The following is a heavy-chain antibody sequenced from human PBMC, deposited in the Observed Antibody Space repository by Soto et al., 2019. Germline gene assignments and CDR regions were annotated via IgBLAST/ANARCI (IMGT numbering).Heavy chain of an antibody. Sequence: QVQLVESGGGVVQPGRSLRLSCAASGFTFSSYGMHWVRQAPGKGLEWVAVISYDGSNKYYADSVKGRFTISRDNSKNPLYLQMNSLRAEDTAVYYCAKGLSVDYWGQGTLVTVSS. J-gene: IGHJ4*02. CDR1: GFTFSSYG. CDR2: ISYDGSNK. CDR3: AKGLSVDY. V-gene: IGHV3-30*18.